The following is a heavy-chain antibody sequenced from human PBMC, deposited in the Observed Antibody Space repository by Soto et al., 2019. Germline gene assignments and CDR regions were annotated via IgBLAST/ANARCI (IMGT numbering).Heavy chain of an antibody. Sequence: QVQLVQSGPEVKKPGSSVQVSCKASGGTFSSFTFNWVRQAPGQGLEWMGGIIPSFGSPSIAQKFQGRVTMTADQSTSTASMELSSLTSEDTAVYYCAREDDSSGYYSGFDPWGQGTLVTVSS. CDR3: AREDDSSGYYSGFDP. CDR1: GGTFSSFT. D-gene: IGHD3-22*01. V-gene: IGHV1-69*01. CDR2: IIPSFGSP. J-gene: IGHJ5*02.